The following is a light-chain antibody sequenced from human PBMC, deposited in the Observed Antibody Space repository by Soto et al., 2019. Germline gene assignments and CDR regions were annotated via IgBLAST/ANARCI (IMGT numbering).Light chain of an antibody. Sequence: EIVLTQSPGTLSLSPGERATLSCRASQSASSSYLAWYQQKPGQAPRLLIYGASSRATGIPDRFSGSGSGTDFTLTISRPEPEDFAVYYCQQYGGSPLTFGGGTKVEIK. CDR3: QQYGGSPLT. CDR2: GAS. V-gene: IGKV3-20*01. CDR1: QSASSSY. J-gene: IGKJ4*01.